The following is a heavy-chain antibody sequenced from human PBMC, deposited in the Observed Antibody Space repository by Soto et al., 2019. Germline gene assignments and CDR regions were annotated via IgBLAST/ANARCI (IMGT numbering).Heavy chain of an antibody. Sequence: QLQLQESGPGLVKPSETLSLTCTVSDGSISSSSYYWGWVRQPPGKGLECIGSIYYSGSTYYNPSLKSRVTVSGDTSKNQFSLKLSSVTAADTAVYYCATTVTTILYFDYWGQGILVTVSS. CDR1: DGSISSSSYY. D-gene: IGHD4-17*01. CDR3: ATTVTTILYFDY. V-gene: IGHV4-39*01. CDR2: IYYSGST. J-gene: IGHJ4*02.